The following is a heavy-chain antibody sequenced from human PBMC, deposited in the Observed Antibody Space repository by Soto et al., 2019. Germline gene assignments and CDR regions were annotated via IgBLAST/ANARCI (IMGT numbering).Heavy chain of an antibody. V-gene: IGHV3-23*01. D-gene: IGHD2-2*01. Sequence: GGSLRLSCAASGFTFSSYAMSWVRQAPGKGLEWVSAISGSGGSTYYADSVKGRFNISRDNSKNTLYLQMNSLRAEDTAVYYCAKVYCSSTSCFYYYYYYYMDVWGKGTTVTVSS. CDR1: GFTFSSYA. CDR3: AKVYCSSTSCFYYYYYYYMDV. J-gene: IGHJ6*03. CDR2: ISGSGGST.